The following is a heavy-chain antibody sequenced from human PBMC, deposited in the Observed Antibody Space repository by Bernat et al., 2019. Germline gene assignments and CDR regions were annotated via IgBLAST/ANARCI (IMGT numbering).Heavy chain of an antibody. CDR3: AGVRPRHDAFDI. D-gene: IGHD3-22*01. Sequence: QVQLGASGAALVNPSAPVTVSCRASGYTFTSYAMYWLRQAPGQRLEWMGWNNAGNGNTKYYQKFQGRVTITRDTSESTAYMELSSLSSEDTAVYYCAGVRPRHDAFDIWGQGTMFTVS. CDR1: GYTFTSYA. CDR2: NNAGNGNT. J-gene: IGHJ3*02. V-gene: IGHV1-3*01.